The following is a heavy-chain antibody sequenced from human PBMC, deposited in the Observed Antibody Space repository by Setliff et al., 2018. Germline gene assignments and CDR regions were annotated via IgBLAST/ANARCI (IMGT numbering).Heavy chain of an antibody. D-gene: IGHD1-26*01. CDR1: GGPFSGYY. CDR2: IHSSGNT. Sequence: SETLSLTCAVYGGPFSGYYWSWIRQPPGKGLEWIGYIHSSGNTFYNPSLGSRLTISGDTSKNQFSLKLSSVTAADTAVYYCARRIVGAVDGFDIWGQGTMVTVSS. V-gene: IGHV4-34*01. CDR3: ARRIVGAVDGFDI. J-gene: IGHJ3*02.